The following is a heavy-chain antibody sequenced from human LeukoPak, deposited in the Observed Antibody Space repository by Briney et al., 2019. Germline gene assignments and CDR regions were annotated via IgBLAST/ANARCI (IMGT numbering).Heavy chain of an antibody. J-gene: IGHJ4*02. D-gene: IGHD3-22*01. CDR1: GFTFSDCY. CDR2: ISSSGSSI. CDR3: ATRKTYYHDSSGDY. V-gene: IGHV3-11*04. Sequence: PGGSLRLSCAASGFTFSDCYMSWIRQAPGKGLEWVSYISSSGSSIYYADSVKGRFTISRDSAKNSLYLQMNSLRAEDTAVYYCATRKTYYHDSSGDYWGQGTLVTVSS.